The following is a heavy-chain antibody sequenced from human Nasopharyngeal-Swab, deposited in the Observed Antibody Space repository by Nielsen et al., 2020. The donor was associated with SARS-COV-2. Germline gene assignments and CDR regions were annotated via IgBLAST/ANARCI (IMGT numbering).Heavy chain of an antibody. CDR1: GGAISGSTYY. CDR2: IYYTGNT. V-gene: IGHV4-39*01. Sequence: SETLSLTCTVSGGAISGSTYYWGWIRQSPGKGLEWIANIYYTGNTYYNPSHRSRATISVDTSRSQFSLTLTSMTAADRGVYYCARTNTERPNFDSWGQGILVTVSS. CDR3: ARTNTERPNFDS. J-gene: IGHJ4*02. D-gene: IGHD2-8*01.